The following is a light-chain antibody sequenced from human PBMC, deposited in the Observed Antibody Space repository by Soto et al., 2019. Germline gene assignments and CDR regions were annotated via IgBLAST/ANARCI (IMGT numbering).Light chain of an antibody. CDR2: GAC. J-gene: IGKJ1*01. CDR3: QHYGSSPRT. Sequence: EIVMTQSPGTLSLSPGERATLSCRASESVSSSYLACYQQTPDPAPRLLIYGACSRKTGISSRCSGSGAGKDSTLTISRLAHDDSAVYCCQHYGSSPRTFGQGTKVEIK. V-gene: IGKV3-20*01. CDR1: ESVSSSY.